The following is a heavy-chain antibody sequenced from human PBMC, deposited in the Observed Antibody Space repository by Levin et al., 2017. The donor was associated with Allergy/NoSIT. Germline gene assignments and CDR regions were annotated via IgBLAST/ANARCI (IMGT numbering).Heavy chain of an antibody. Sequence: GGSLRLSCEASGLIFSIYGMHWVRQAPGKGLEWVAITSNDESHKYYADSVKGRFTISRDNPKNTLYLQMNSLRPEDTAVYYCAKGGSFDSWGQGTLVTVSS. CDR3: AKGGSFDS. CDR1: GLIFSIYG. CDR2: TSNDESHK. V-gene: IGHV3-30*18. J-gene: IGHJ4*02.